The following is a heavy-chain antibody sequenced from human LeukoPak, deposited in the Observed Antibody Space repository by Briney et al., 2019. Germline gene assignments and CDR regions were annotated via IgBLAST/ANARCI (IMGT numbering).Heavy chain of an antibody. D-gene: IGHD1-26*01. CDR2: IYSGGST. CDR1: GFTVSSNY. CDR3: ARRAQEGATYWFDP. Sequence: PGGSLRLSCAASGFTVSSNYMSWVRQAPGKGLEWVSVIYSGGSTYYADSVKGRFTISRDNSKNTLYLQMNSLRAEDTAVYYCARRAQEGATYWFDPWGQGTLVTVSS. V-gene: IGHV3-53*01. J-gene: IGHJ5*02.